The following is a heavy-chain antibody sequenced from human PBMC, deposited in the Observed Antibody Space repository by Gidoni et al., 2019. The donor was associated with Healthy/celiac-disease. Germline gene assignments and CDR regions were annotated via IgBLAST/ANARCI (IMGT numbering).Heavy chain of an antibody. Sequence: EVQLVESGGGLVQPGGSLRLSCAASGFTFSSYEMNWVRQAPGKGLEWVSYISSSGSTIYYADSVKGRFTISRDNAKNALYLQMNSLRAEDTAVYYCARASRNWLDYRGQGTLVTVSS. CDR2: ISSSGSTI. D-gene: IGHD1-1*01. J-gene: IGHJ4*02. V-gene: IGHV3-48*03. CDR1: GFTFSSYE. CDR3: ARASRNWLDY.